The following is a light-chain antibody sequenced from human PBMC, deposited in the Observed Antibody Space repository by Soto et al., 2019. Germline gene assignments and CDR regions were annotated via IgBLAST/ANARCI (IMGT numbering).Light chain of an antibody. CDR3: QQYSNWPPST. Sequence: EIVMTQSPATLSVSPGERATLSCRASQSVSSKLAWYQQKPGQPPRLLIYGASTRATGIPARFSGSGSGTEFTLTISSLQSEDFAVYYCQQYSNWPPSTFGQGTRLEI. CDR1: QSVSSK. J-gene: IGKJ5*01. V-gene: IGKV3-15*01. CDR2: GAS.